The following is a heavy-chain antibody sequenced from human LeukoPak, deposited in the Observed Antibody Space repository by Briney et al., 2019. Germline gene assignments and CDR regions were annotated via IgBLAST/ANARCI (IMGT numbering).Heavy chain of an antibody. Sequence: GESLKISCKGSGYSFTSYWIGWVRQMPGKGLEWMGIIYPGDSDTRYSPSFQGQVTISADKSISTAYLQWSSLKASDTAMYYCARRPYVWGSYRSQGGYFDYWGQGTLVTVSS. D-gene: IGHD3-16*02. CDR3: ARRPYVWGSYRSQGGYFDY. CDR2: IYPGDSDT. CDR1: GYSFTSYW. J-gene: IGHJ4*02. V-gene: IGHV5-51*01.